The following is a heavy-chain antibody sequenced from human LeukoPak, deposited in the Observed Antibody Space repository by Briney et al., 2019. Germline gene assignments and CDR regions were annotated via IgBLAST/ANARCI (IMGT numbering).Heavy chain of an antibody. CDR3: AKEGGGAFDF. Sequence: GGSLRLSCAASGFTFSGYWMSWVRQAPGKGLEWVTNIKEDGSEKYYVDSVKGRFTISRDNAKNSLYLQMNSLRAEDTAVYYCAKEGGGAFDFWGQGTMVTVSS. V-gene: IGHV3-7*04. J-gene: IGHJ3*01. CDR1: GFTFSGYW. CDR2: IKEDGSEK. D-gene: IGHD3-16*01.